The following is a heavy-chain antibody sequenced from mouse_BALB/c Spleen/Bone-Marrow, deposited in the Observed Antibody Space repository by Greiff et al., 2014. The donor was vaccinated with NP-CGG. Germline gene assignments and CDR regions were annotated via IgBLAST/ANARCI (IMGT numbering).Heavy chain of an antibody. Sequence: EVQRVESGPELVKPGASVKMSCKASGYTFTSYVMHWVKQKPGQGLEWIGYINPYNDGTKYNEKFKGKATLTSDKSSSTAYMELSSLTSEDSAVYYCARSRGYFDVWGAGTTVTVSS. CDR1: GYTFTSYV. CDR2: INPYNDGT. V-gene: IGHV1-14*01. CDR3: ARSRGYFDV. J-gene: IGHJ1*01.